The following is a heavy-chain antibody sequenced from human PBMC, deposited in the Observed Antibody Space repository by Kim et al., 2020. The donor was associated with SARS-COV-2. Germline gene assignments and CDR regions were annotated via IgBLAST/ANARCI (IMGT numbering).Heavy chain of an antibody. Sequence: SETLSLTCAVSGGSISSSNWWSWVRQPPGKGLEWIGEIYHSGSTNYNPSLKSRVTISVDKSKNQFSLKLSSVTAADTAVYYCARGDHGDYYGMDVWGQGTTVTVSS. D-gene: IGHD3-10*01. CDR2: IYHSGST. CDR1: GGSISSSNW. V-gene: IGHV4-4*02. CDR3: ARGDHGDYYGMDV. J-gene: IGHJ6*02.